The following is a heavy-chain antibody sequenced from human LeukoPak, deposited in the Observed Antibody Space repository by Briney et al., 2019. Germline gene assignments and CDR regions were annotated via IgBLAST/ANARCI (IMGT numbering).Heavy chain of an antibody. D-gene: IGHD3-10*01. CDR3: AILVLVRGGFDY. CDR2: ISAYIGNT. CDR1: GYTFTPYV. J-gene: IGHJ4*02. Sequence: PGKPSSKASGYTFTPYVVESGPRAPGHGPKWMGWISAYIGNTDYAQKFQGRGTVTTQTSEQTASMELRGLRSDDTGVYYCAILVLVRGGFDYWGQGPLVTVSS. V-gene: IGHV1-18*04.